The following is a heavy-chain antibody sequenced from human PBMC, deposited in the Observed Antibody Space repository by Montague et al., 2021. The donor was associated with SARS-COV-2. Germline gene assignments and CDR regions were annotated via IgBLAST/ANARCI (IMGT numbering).Heavy chain of an antibody. Sequence: SLRLSCAASGFTFSSYAMHWVRQAPGKGLEWVAVISHDGSNKYYADSVKGRFTISRDNSKNTLYLQMNTLRAEDTAVYYCARPFGGSYYSGFDYWGQGTLVTVSS. D-gene: IGHD1-26*01. CDR3: ARPFGGSYYSGFDY. CDR2: ISHDGSNK. V-gene: IGHV3-30*04. CDR1: GFTFSSYA. J-gene: IGHJ4*02.